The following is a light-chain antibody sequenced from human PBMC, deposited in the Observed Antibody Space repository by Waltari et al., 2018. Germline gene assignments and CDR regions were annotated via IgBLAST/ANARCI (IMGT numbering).Light chain of an antibody. CDR2: DVT. Sequence: QSALTQPASVSGSPGRSVTISCTGSSNDVGRYNFVSWYQQYPGKAPKLIIYDVTSRPSGVSSRFSGSKSGATASLTVSGLQAEDEADYYCSSYTSTRAWVFGGGTKLTVL. CDR3: SSYTSTRAWV. J-gene: IGLJ3*02. CDR1: SNDVGRYNF. V-gene: IGLV2-14*03.